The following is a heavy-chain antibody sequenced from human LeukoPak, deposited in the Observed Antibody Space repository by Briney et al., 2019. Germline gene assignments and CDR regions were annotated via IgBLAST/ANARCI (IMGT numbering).Heavy chain of an antibody. CDR1: GFSFSGHW. J-gene: IGHJ4*02. CDR3: ARGPNSNWSGLDF. D-gene: IGHD6-6*01. V-gene: IGHV3-74*01. Sequence: GGSLRLSCTASGFSFSGHWMHWARQLPGKGLVWVSRISPTGSTTSYADSAEGRFTVSRDNAKNTLYLQVNNLRAEDTAVYYCARGPNSNWSGLDFWGQGTLLTVSS. CDR2: ISPTGSTT.